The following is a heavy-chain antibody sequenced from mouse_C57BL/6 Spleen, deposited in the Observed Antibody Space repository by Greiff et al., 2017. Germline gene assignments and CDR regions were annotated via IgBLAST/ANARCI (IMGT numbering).Heavy chain of an antibody. V-gene: IGHV1-80*01. CDR1: GYAFSSYW. D-gene: IGHD4-1*01. CDR3: ARQGTGPFAY. Sequence: QVQLQQSGAELVKPGASVKISCKASGYAFSSYWMNWVKQWPGKGLEWIGQMYPGDGDTNYNGKFKGKATLTADKSSSTAYMQLSSLTSEDTAVYFCARQGTGPFAYWGQGTLVTVSA. CDR2: MYPGDGDT. J-gene: IGHJ3*01.